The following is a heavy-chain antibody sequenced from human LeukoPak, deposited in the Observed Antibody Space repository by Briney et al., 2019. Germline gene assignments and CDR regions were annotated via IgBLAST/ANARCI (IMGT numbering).Heavy chain of an antibody. D-gene: IGHD4-17*01. CDR1: GGSISSGGYY. V-gene: IGHV4-61*08. CDR2: IYYSGST. Sequence: SQTLSPTCTVPGGSISSGGYYWSWIRQPPGKGLEWIGYIYYSGSTNYNPSLKSRVTISVDTSKNQFSLKLSSVTAADTAVYYCASSVHTTSPFDFDYWGQGTLVTVSS. CDR3: ASSVHTTSPFDFDY. J-gene: IGHJ4*02.